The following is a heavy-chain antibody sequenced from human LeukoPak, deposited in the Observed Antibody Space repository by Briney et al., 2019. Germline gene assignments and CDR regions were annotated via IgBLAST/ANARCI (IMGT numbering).Heavy chain of an antibody. Sequence: GGSLRLSCAASGFTFSSYAMSWVRQAPGKGLEWVSAISGSGGSTYYADSVKGRFTISRDNSKNTLYLQMNSLRAKDTAVYYCAKDPLPYGSGSYVDYWGQGTLVTVSS. V-gene: IGHV3-23*01. CDR3: AKDPLPYGSGSYVDY. D-gene: IGHD3-10*01. J-gene: IGHJ4*02. CDR2: ISGSGGST. CDR1: GFTFSSYA.